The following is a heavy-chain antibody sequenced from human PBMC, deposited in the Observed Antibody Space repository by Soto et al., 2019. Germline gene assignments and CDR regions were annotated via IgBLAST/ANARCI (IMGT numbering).Heavy chain of an antibody. CDR1: GFTFSDYW. CDR2: INPDGSHT. Sequence: EVQLVESGGGLVQPGGSLRLSCAASGFTFSDYWMHWVRLVPGKGLLWVSRINPDGSHTNYADSVKGRFATYRDNAKNTVYLQMNSLRAEDTAVYYCARVKLGSYDWFDPWGQGTLVTVSS. V-gene: IGHV3-74*01. D-gene: IGHD3-16*01. CDR3: ARVKLGSYDWFDP. J-gene: IGHJ5*02.